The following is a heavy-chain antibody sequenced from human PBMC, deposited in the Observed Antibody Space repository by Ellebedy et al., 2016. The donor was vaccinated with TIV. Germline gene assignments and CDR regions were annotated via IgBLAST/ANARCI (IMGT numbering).Heavy chain of an antibody. V-gene: IGHV4-4*02. CDR2: IYHSGST. D-gene: IGHD3-22*01. J-gene: IGHJ4*02. CDR3: ASEGGITMIVVD. CDR1: GGSXXRSNC. Sequence: MPSETLSLTCAVSGGSXXRSNCXSWVXXPPGKGLEWIGEIYHSGSTNYNPSLKSRVTISVDKSKNQFSLKLSSVTAADSAVYHCASEGGITMIVVDWGQGTPVTVSS.